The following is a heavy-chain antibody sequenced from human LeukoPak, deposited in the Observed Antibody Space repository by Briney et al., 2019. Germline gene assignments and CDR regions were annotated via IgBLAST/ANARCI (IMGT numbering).Heavy chain of an antibody. V-gene: IGHV3-66*01. Sequence: GGSLRLSCAASGFTVSNYYMSWVRKAPGEGLEWVSVIYSGGDTYHADSVKGRFTLFRDNSKNTLYLQMNSLRAEDTAVYYCARDPDAWGQGTLVTVSS. CDR1: GFTVSNYY. J-gene: IGHJ5*02. CDR3: ARDPDA. CDR2: IYSGGDT.